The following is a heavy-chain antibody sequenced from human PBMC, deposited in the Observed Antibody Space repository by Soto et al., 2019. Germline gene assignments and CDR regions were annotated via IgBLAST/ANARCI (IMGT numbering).Heavy chain of an antibody. CDR1: GFTFSDYY. Sequence: GGSLRLSCAASGFTFSDYYMSWIRQAPGKGLEWVSYISSSSSYTNYADSVKGRFTISRDNAKNSLYLQMNSLRAEDTAVYYCARGVDIVVVPAAIGIWFDPWGQGTLVTVSS. D-gene: IGHD2-2*01. V-gene: IGHV3-11*05. J-gene: IGHJ5*02. CDR2: ISSSSSYT. CDR3: ARGVDIVVVPAAIGIWFDP.